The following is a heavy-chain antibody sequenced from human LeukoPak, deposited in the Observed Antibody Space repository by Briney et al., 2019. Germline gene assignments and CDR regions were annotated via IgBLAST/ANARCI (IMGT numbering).Heavy chain of an antibody. CDR2: IYYSGST. J-gene: IGHJ6*03. V-gene: IGHV4-61*01. CDR3: ARKGDYYYYYMDV. CDR1: GYSISSGYY. Sequence: SETLSLTCTVSGYSISSGYYWGWIRQPPGKGLEWIGYIYYSGSTNYNPFLKSRVTISVDTSKNQFSLKLSSVTAADTAVYYCARKGDYYYYYMDVWGKGTTVTVSS.